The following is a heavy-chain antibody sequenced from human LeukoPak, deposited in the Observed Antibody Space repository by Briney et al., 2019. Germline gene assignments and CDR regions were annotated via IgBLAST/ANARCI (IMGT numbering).Heavy chain of an antibody. CDR2: IYYSGST. V-gene: IGHV4-61*08. CDR3: ARRRGSGWYYFDY. CDR1: GGSISSGGYY. J-gene: IGHJ4*02. Sequence: SETVSLTCTVSGGSISSGGYYWSWIRQPPGKGLEWIGYIYYSGSTNYNPSLKSRVTISVDTSKNQFSLKLSSVTAADTAVYYCARRRGSGWYYFDYWGQGTLVTVSS. D-gene: IGHD6-19*01.